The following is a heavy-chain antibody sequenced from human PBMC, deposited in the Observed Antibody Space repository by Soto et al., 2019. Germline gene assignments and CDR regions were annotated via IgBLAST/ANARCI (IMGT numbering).Heavy chain of an antibody. D-gene: IGHD3-10*01. J-gene: IGHJ5*02. CDR3: ARGVVKRSRGVIWTKVLFDP. CDR1: GGSFSGYY. CDR2: INHSGST. Sequence: QVQLQQWGAGLLKPSETLSLTCAVYGGSFSGYYWSWIRQPPGKGLEWIGEINHSGSTNYNPSLKSRVTISVDTSKNQFSLKLSSVTAADTAVYYCARGVVKRSRGVIWTKVLFDPWGQGTLVTVSS. V-gene: IGHV4-34*01.